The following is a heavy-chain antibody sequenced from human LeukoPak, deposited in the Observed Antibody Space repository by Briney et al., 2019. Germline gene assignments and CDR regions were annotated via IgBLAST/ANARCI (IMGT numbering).Heavy chain of an antibody. J-gene: IGHJ5*02. CDR1: GFTFSCYA. CDR3: AKDRVGKYQPLYARNNWFDP. Sequence: VGGLRLSCAASGFTFSCYAMSWVRQAPGKGLEWVSAISGSGGSTYYADTVKGRFTISRDNSKNTLYLQMTSLRAEDTAIYYCAKDRVGKYQPLYARNNWFDPWGQGTLVTVSS. V-gene: IGHV3-23*01. CDR2: ISGSGGST. D-gene: IGHD2-2*02.